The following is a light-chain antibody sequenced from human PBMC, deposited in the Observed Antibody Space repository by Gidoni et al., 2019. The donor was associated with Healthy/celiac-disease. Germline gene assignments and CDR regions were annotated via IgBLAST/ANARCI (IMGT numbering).Light chain of an antibody. Sequence: IVLTQSPGTLSLSPWERATLSCRASQSVSSSYLAWYQQKPDQAPRLLIYGASSRATGIPDRFSGSGSGTDFTLTISRLEPEDFAVYYCQQYGSSRTFGQGTKVEIK. CDR1: QSVSSSY. J-gene: IGKJ1*01. CDR3: QQYGSSRT. V-gene: IGKV3-20*01. CDR2: GAS.